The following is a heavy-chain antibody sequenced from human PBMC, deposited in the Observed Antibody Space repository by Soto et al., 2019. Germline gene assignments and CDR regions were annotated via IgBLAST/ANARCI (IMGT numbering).Heavy chain of an antibody. V-gene: IGHV1-69*12. Sequence: QVQLVQSGAEVKKPGSSVKVSCKASGGTFSSYAISWVRQAPGQGLEWMGGIIPIFGTANYAQKFQGRVTITAGESTSTAYMEMSSLKSGDTAVYCCARTVGGYDFWSGYYGGTSNWFDPWGQGTLVTVSS. J-gene: IGHJ5*02. CDR2: IIPIFGTA. CDR1: GGTFSSYA. D-gene: IGHD3-3*01. CDR3: ARTVGGYDFWSGYYGGTSNWFDP.